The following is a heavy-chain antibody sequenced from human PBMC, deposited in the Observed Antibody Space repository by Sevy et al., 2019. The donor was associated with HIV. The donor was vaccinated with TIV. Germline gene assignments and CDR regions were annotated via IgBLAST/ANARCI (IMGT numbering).Heavy chain of an antibody. Sequence: GGSLRLSCAASGFTFSSYSMNWVRQAPGKGLEWVSYISSSSSTIYYADSVKGRFTISRDNAKNSLYLQMNSLRDEDTAVYYCARDTNYGSGSRYYYYMDVWGKWTTVTVSS. J-gene: IGHJ6*03. CDR1: GFTFSSYS. V-gene: IGHV3-48*02. CDR2: ISSSSSTI. CDR3: ARDTNYGSGSRYYYYMDV. D-gene: IGHD3-10*01.